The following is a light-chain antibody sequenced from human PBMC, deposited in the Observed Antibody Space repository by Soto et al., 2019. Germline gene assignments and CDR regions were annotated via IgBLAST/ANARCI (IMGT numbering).Light chain of an antibody. Sequence: QSALTQPASVSGSPGQSITISCTGTSSDVGGYNYVSWYQHHPGRAPELIMYGVTNRPSGVSHRFSGSRSGNTASLTISGLPSEDEAEYYCNSYTSSGTFVFGTGTKLTVL. V-gene: IGLV2-14*01. CDR1: SSDVGGYNY. CDR2: GVT. J-gene: IGLJ1*01. CDR3: NSYTSSGTFV.